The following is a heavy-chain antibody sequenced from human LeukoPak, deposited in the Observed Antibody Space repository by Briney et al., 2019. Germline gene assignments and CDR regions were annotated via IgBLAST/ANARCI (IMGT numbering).Heavy chain of an antibody. J-gene: IGHJ4*02. Sequence: PGGSLRLSCAASGFTFSSYWMHWVRQAPGKGLVWVSRINSDGSSTSYADSVKGRFTISRDNAKNTLYLQMNSLRAEDTAVYYCASVRSWYCGGGSCYLDYWGQGTLVTVSS. CDR1: GFTFSSYW. D-gene: IGHD2-15*01. CDR3: ASVRSWYCGGGSCYLDY. CDR2: INSDGSST. V-gene: IGHV3-74*01.